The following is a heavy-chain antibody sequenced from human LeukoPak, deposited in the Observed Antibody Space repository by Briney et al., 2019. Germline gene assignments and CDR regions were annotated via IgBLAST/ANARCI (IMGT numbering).Heavy chain of an antibody. Sequence: SETLSLTCTVSGGSISSYYWSWIRQPPGKGLEWIGYISYSGSTNYNPSLKSRVTMSIDTSKNQFSLMLTSVTAADTATYYCARETSLAGFASGLGFNYWGQGILVTVSS. CDR2: ISYSGST. D-gene: IGHD6-19*01. V-gene: IGHV4-59*01. CDR3: ARETSLAGFASGLGFNY. CDR1: GGSISSYY. J-gene: IGHJ4*02.